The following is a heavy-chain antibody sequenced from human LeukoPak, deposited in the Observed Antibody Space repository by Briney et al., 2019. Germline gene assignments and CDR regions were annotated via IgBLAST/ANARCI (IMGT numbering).Heavy chain of an antibody. V-gene: IGHV1-69*05. Sequence: ASVTVSCKASGGTFSSYAIIWVRQAPGQGLEWMGGIIPIFGTANYAQKFQGRVTITTDEATSTTYMELSSLRSEETAVYYRASDTTVVRPGYYYYYMDVWGKGTTVTVSS. D-gene: IGHD4-23*01. CDR1: GGTFSSYA. CDR2: IIPIFGTA. J-gene: IGHJ6*03. CDR3: ASDTTVVRPGYYYYYMDV.